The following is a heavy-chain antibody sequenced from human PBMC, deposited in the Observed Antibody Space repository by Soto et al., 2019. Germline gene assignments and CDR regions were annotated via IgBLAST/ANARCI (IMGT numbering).Heavy chain of an antibody. CDR2: IYYSGTT. CDR3: ASTYSNASSGPFDF. J-gene: IGHJ4*02. Sequence: QVQLQESGPGLVKPSQTLSLTCSVSGGSISSGHYYWSWIRQHPEKGLEWIGYIYYSGTTYYNPSLESRVTISVDPSENQFSLNLNSVTAADTAMYYCASTYSNASSGPFDFWGQGALVTVSS. CDR1: GGSISSGHYY. V-gene: IGHV4-31*03. D-gene: IGHD1-26*01.